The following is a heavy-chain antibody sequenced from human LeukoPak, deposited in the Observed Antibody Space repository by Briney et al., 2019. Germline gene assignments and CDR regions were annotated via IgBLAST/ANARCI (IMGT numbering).Heavy chain of an antibody. V-gene: IGHV3-48*01. J-gene: IGHJ5*02. Sequence: SCKASGGTFSSYAISWVRQAPGQGLEWVSYISSSSSTIYYADSVKGRFTISRDNAKNSLYLQMNSLRAEDTAVYYCARGAPRGYSYGLGDSNWFDPWGQGTLVTVSS. CDR2: ISSSSSTI. CDR3: ARGAPRGYSYGLGDSNWFDP. D-gene: IGHD5-18*01. CDR1: GGTFSSYA.